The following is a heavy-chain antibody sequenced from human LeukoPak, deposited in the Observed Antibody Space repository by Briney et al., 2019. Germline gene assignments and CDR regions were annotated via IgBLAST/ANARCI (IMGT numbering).Heavy chain of an antibody. D-gene: IGHD3-10*01. J-gene: IGHJ3*02. CDR3: ARESGSAFDI. Sequence: ASVKVSCKASGYTFTRYYMYWVRQAPGQGLEWTGTIDPSGGSTSYAQKFQGRVTMTRDTSTSTVYMELSSLRSEDTAVYYCARESGSAFDIWGQGTMVSVSS. CDR1: GYTFTRYY. CDR2: IDPSGGST. V-gene: IGHV1-46*01.